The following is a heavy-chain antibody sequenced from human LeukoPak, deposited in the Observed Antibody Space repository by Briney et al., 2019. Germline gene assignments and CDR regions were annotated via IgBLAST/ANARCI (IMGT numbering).Heavy chain of an antibody. J-gene: IGHJ6*03. V-gene: IGHV3-53*01. D-gene: IGHD4-23*01. Sequence: GGSLRLSCAASGFTVSSNYMSWVRQAPGKGLEWVSVIHSGGSTYYADSVKGRFTISRDNSKNTLYLQMNSLRAEDTAVYYCARRWAYYYYMDVWGKGTTVTVSS. CDR3: ARRWAYYYYMDV. CDR1: GFTVSSNY. CDR2: IHSGGST.